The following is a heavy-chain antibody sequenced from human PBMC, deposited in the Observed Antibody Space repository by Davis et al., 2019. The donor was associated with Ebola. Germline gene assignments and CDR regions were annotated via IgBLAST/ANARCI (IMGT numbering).Heavy chain of an antibody. D-gene: IGHD3-10*01. J-gene: IGHJ6*02. CDR1: GGSFSGYY. CDR2: INHSGST. Sequence: SETLSLTCAVYGGSFSGYYWSWIRQPPGKGLEWIGEINHSGSTNYNPSLKSRVTISVDTSKNQFSLKLSSVTAADTAVYYCARDRYYYGSYYYYYGMDVWGQGTTVTVSS. V-gene: IGHV4-34*01. CDR3: ARDRYYYGSYYYYYGMDV.